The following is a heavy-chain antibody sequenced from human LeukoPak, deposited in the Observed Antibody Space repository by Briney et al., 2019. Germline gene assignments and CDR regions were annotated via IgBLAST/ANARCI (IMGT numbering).Heavy chain of an antibody. V-gene: IGHV3-74*01. CDR3: APLSTAY. CDR1: GSTFSSYW. D-gene: IGHD3-10*01. CDR2: INSDGSTT. Sequence: PGGSLRLSCAASGSTFSSYWMHWVRQAPGKGLVWVSLINSDGSTTSYADSVKGRFTISRDNAKNTLYLQMNSLRAEDTAVYYCAPLSTAYWGQGTLVTVSS. J-gene: IGHJ4*02.